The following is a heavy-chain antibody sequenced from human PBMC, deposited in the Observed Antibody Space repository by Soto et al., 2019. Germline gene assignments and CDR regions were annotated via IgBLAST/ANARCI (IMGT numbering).Heavy chain of an antibody. J-gene: IGHJ4*02. CDR3: AKGGRQWLVTYDFNY. Sequence: PGGARRVSCAASGFTFSDYAMHRVRQAQGKGLEWAVVVSHDGRNTHYADYVKGRFTISGDSSKNTVSLEMTSLRAEDTAVYYCAKGGRQWLVTYDFNYWGQGA. CDR2: VSHDGRNT. CDR1: GFTFSDYA. V-gene: IGHV3-30*18. D-gene: IGHD6-19*01.